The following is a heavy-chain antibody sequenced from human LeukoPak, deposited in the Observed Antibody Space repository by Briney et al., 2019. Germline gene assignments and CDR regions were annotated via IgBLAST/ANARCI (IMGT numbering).Heavy chain of an antibody. Sequence: KTGGSLRLSCAASGFTFSSYEMNWVRQAPGKGLEWVSSISGRSNYIFYADSVKGRFTISRDNAKHSLYLQTNSLRAEDTAVYYCARGSHGVAATDTPFDYWGQGTLVTVSS. V-gene: IGHV3-21*01. CDR2: ISGRSNYI. CDR3: ARGSHGVAATDTPFDY. CDR1: GFTFSSYE. J-gene: IGHJ4*02. D-gene: IGHD6-13*01.